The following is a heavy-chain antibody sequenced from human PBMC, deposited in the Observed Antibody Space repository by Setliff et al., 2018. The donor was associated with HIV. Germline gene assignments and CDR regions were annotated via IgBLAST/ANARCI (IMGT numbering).Heavy chain of an antibody. CDR2: ISGSGGTT. CDR1: GFTSSTYW. D-gene: IGHD6-13*01. Sequence: GGSLRLSCAASGFTSSTYWMSWVRQAPGKGLEWVSSISGSGGTTYYADSVKGRFTISRDSSKNTLYLQMNSLRAEDTAIYYCAKAIRPAAAGTWLGPFDYWGQGTLVTVSS. CDR3: AKAIRPAAAGTWLGPFDY. V-gene: IGHV3-23*01. J-gene: IGHJ4*02.